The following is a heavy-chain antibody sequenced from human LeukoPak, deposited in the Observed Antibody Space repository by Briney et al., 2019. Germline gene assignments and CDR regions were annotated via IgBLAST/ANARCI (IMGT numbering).Heavy chain of an antibody. J-gene: IGHJ4*02. CDR2: ISSSSSYI. CDR3: VRPSVGANNFYSDY. Sequence: KPGGSLRLSCAASGFTFSSYSMNWVRQAPGKGLEWVSSISSSSSYIYYADSVKGRFTISRDNAKNSLYLQMNSLRAEDTAVYYCVRPSVGANNFYSDYWGQGTLVTVSS. V-gene: IGHV3-21*01. CDR1: GFTFSSYS. D-gene: IGHD1-26*01.